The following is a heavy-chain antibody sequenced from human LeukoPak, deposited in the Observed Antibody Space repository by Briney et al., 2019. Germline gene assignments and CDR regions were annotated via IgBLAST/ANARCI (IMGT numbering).Heavy chain of an antibody. D-gene: IGHD5-18*01. CDR3: ARGVRYSYGRYYYYYYYMDV. V-gene: IGHV4-34*01. Sequence: SETLSLTCAVYGGSFSGYYWSWIRQPPGKGLEWIGEINHSGSTNYNPSLKSRVTISVDTSKNQFSLKLSSVTAADTAVYYCARGVRYSYGRYYYYYYYMDVWGKGTTATVSS. CDR2: INHSGST. J-gene: IGHJ6*03. CDR1: GGSFSGYY.